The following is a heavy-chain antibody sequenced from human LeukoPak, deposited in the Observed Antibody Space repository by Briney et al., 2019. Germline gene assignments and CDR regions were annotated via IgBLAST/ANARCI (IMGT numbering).Heavy chain of an antibody. J-gene: IGHJ4*02. D-gene: IGHD3-3*01. Sequence: PSETLTLTCTVSGGSISSYYWSWIRQPPGKGLEWIGYIYYSGSTNYNPSLKSRVTISVDTSKNQFSLKLSSVTAADTAVYYCARVFLEWDYYSDYWGQGTLVTVSS. CDR3: ARVFLEWDYYSDY. V-gene: IGHV4-59*01. CDR2: IYYSGST. CDR1: GGSISSYY.